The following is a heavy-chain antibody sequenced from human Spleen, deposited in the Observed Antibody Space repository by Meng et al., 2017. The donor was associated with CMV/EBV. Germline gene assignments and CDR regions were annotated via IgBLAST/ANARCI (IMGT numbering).Heavy chain of an antibody. Sequence: SETLSLTCAVYGGSFSGYYWSWIRQPPGKGLEWIGEINHSGSTNYNPSLKSRVTISVDTSKNQSSLKLSSVTAADTAVYYCARGLTGAHFWYWGQGTMVTVS. D-gene: IGHD1-1*01. J-gene: IGHJ4*02. CDR2: INHSGST. CDR1: GGSFSGYY. V-gene: IGHV4-34*01. CDR3: ARGLTGAHFWY.